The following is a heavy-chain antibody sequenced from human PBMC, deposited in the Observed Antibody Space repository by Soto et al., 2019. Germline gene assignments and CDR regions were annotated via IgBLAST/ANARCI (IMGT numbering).Heavy chain of an antibody. J-gene: IGHJ4*02. CDR1: GFTFSSYA. CDR3: ARGRPGSG. V-gene: IGHV3-30*04. Sequence: GGSLRLSCAASGFTFSSYAMHWVRQAPGKGLEWVTVISFDGKNKYYADSVKGRFTISRDDSKNTLYLQMNSLRAEDTAVYYCARGRPGSGWGQGTLVTVSS. CDR2: ISFDGKNK. D-gene: IGHD2-15*01.